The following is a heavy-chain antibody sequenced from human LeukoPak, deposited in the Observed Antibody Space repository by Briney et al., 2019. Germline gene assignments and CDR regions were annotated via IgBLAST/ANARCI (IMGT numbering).Heavy chain of an antibody. CDR1: GDSVSSNSAS. CDR3: ARRSYSAYVGHFDY. CDR2: TYYDSKWIN. D-gene: IGHD5-12*01. J-gene: IGHJ4*02. Sequence: SQTLSLTCAISGDSVSSNSASWNWFRQSPSRGLEWLGRTYYDSKWINNYAESVQSRIIINPDTSRNQISLQLNSVTPDDTAVYYCARRSYSAYVGHFDYWGQGTLATVSS. V-gene: IGHV6-1*01.